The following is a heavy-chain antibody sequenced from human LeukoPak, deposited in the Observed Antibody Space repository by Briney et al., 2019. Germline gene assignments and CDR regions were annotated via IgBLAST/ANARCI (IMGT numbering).Heavy chain of an antibody. V-gene: IGHV3-23*01. CDR3: AKGRGFRVWDPWDN. D-gene: IGHD3-16*01. CDR1: GFTFSSYW. CDR2: ITNSGENT. Sequence: GGSLRLSCAASGFTFSSYWMSWVRQAPGKGLEWVSGITNSGENTYYADSVKGRFTISRDNSKNTLFLEMNSLRVEDTAVYYCAKGRGFRVWDPWDNWGQGTLITFSS. J-gene: IGHJ4*02.